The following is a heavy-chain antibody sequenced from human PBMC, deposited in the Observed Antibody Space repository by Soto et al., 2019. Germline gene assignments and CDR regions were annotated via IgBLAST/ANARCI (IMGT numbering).Heavy chain of an antibody. CDR2: IYYSGST. D-gene: IGHD2-8*02. Sequence: SETLSLTCTVSGGSISSSSYYWGWIRQPPGKGLEWIGSIYYSGSTYYNPSLKSRVTISVDTSKNQFSLKLSSVTAADTAVYYCARLPVVYAIGGNNWFDPWGQGTLVTVSS. CDR3: ARLPVVYAIGGNNWFDP. CDR1: GGSISSSSYY. J-gene: IGHJ5*02. V-gene: IGHV4-39*01.